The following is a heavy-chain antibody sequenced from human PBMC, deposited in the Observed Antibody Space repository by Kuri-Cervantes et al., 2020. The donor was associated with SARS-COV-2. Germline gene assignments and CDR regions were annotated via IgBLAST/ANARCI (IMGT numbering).Heavy chain of an antibody. CDR3: ARAGSSGWYWFDP. D-gene: IGHD6-19*01. CDR2: ISSSSSYI. J-gene: IGHJ5*02. Sequence: GGSLRLSYAASGFTFSSYSMNWVRQAPGKGLEWVSSISSSSSYIYYADSVKGRFTISRDNAKNSLYLQMNSLRAEDTAVYYCARAGSSGWYWFDPWGQGTLVTVSS. V-gene: IGHV3-21*01. CDR1: GFTFSSYS.